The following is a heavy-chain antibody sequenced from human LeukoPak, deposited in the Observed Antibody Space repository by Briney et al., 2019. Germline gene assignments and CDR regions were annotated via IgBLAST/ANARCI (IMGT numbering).Heavy chain of an antibody. J-gene: IGHJ4*02. CDR1: GYTFTSYD. D-gene: IGHD4-23*01. Sequence: ASAKVSCKASGYTFTSYDINWVRQATGQGLEWMGWISAYNGNTNYAQNLQGRVTMTTDTSTSTAYMELRSLRSDDTAVYYCARDIWRDGGNSADYWGQGTLVTVSS. V-gene: IGHV1-18*01. CDR3: ARDIWRDGGNSADY. CDR2: ISAYNGNT.